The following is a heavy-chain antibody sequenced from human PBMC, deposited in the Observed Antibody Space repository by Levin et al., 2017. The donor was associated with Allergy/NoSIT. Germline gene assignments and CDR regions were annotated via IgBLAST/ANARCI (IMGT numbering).Heavy chain of an antibody. J-gene: IGHJ4*02. CDR1: GFSFSTSGVG. D-gene: IGHD2-2*01. CDR2: LYWDNDK. V-gene: IGHV2-5*02. Sequence: SGPTLVKPTQTLTLTCTFSGFSFSTSGVGVGWIRQPPGKALEWLALLYWDNDKRYNPSLKSRLTITKDTSKNQVVLTMTNMDPVDTATYYCAHRHCTSTSCYAGGMFDYWGQGTLVTVSS. CDR3: AHRHCTSTSCYAGGMFDY.